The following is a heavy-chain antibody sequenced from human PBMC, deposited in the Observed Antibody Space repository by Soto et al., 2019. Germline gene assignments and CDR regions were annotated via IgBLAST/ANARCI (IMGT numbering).Heavy chain of an antibody. J-gene: IGHJ4*02. CDR1: GVSTSTHY. CDR3: ASTSRATPGTGLDS. CDR2: VYSGGSA. Sequence: PSETLSLTCSVSGVSTSTHYWSWIRQTPGMRLEWIGFVYSGGSAMYNPSFKSRVIISFETSKNQFSLTLTSFTAADSAMYYCASTSRATPGTGLDSWGQGALVTVSS. V-gene: IGHV4-59*11.